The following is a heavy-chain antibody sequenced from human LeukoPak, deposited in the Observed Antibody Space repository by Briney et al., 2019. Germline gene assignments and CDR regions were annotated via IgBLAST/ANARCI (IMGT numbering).Heavy chain of an antibody. CDR3: ARSYGSGSYADY. Sequence: SETLSLTCTVSGGSISSYYWSWIRQPPGKGLEWIGDIYYSWSTNYNPSLKSPVTISVDTPKNQFSLKLSSVTAADTAVYYCARSYGSGSYADYWGQGTLVTVSS. J-gene: IGHJ4*02. V-gene: IGHV4-59*01. CDR2: IYYSWST. D-gene: IGHD3-10*01. CDR1: GGSISSYY.